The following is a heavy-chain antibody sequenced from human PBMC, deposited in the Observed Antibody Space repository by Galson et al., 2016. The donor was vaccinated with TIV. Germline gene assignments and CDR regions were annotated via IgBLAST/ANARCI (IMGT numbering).Heavy chain of an antibody. CDR2: FFHPGAV. CDR3: TRHIGGDFGDY. D-gene: IGHD2-21*02. Sequence: SETLSPTCTVSGYSINSHYFWAWLRQPPGKGLEWIGSFFHPGAVYYNPSLERRVTMSGDTSKNHFSLRLTSVTAADTAIYYCTRHIGGDFGDYVGQGILVTVSS. CDR1: GYSINSHYF. J-gene: IGHJ4*02. V-gene: IGHV4-38-2*02.